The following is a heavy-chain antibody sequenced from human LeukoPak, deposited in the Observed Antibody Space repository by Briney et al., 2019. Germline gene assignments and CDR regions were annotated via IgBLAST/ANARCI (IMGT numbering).Heavy chain of an antibody. J-gene: IGHJ4*02. CDR3: TTRRQDGC. CDR2: VKSKIDGGTI. V-gene: IGHV3-15*01. Sequence: GGSLRLSCVGSGFTFSDAWISWVRQAPGKGLEWVGRVKSKIDGGTIDYAAPVKGRFTISRDDSRNTLYLQMNSLKTEDTAVYYCTTRRQDGCWGQGTLVTVS. CDR1: GFTFSDAW. D-gene: IGHD6-25*01.